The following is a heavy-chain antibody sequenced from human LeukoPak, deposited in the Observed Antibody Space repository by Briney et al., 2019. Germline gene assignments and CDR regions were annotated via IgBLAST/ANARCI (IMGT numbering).Heavy chain of an antibody. CDR2: ISSSSSYI. J-gene: IGHJ4*02. V-gene: IGHV3-21*01. CDR1: GFTFSSYS. Sequence: GGSLRLSCAASGFTFSSYSMNWVRQAPGKGLEWVSSISSSSSYIYYADSVKGRFTISRDNAKNSLYLQMNSLRAGDTAVYYCARDEQWLVHAVDYWGQGTLVTVSS. CDR3: ARDEQWLVHAVDY. D-gene: IGHD6-19*01.